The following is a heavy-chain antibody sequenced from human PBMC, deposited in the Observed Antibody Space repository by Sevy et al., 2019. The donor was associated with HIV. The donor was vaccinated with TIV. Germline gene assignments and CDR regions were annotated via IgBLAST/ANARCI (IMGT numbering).Heavy chain of an antibody. CDR2: ISGSGGST. CDR1: GFTFSSYA. Sequence: GGSLRLSCAASGFTFSSYAMSWVRQAPGKGLEWVSAISGSGGSTYYADSVKGRFTISRDNSKNTLYLQMNSLGAEDTAVYYCAKLLITFGGVIVIGPKPDAFDIWGQGTMVTVSS. J-gene: IGHJ3*02. V-gene: IGHV3-23*01. D-gene: IGHD3-16*02. CDR3: AKLLITFGGVIVIGPKPDAFDI.